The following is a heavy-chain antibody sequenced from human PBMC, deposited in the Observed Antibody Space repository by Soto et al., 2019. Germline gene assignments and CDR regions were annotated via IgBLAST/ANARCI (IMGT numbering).Heavy chain of an antibody. Sequence: MSLTCTVSRGSISSGTNYWAWIRQPPGKGLEWIANIYYSGSTFYNPSLKSRVTISLDTSKNQFSLKLRSVTAADTAVYYCARHEEGWYFDPWGQGTMVTVAS. V-gene: IGHV4-39*01. J-gene: IGHJ4*02. CDR2: IYYSGST. CDR3: ARHEEGWYFDP. CDR1: RGSISSGTNY.